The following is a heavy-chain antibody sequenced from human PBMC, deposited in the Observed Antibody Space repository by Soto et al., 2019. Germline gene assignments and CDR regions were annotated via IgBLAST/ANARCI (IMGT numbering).Heavy chain of an antibody. V-gene: IGHV4-38-2*01. D-gene: IGHD3-10*01. CDR3: ARKKPYYYGSGSYSGPASFDP. Sequence: SETLSLTCAVCGYSISSGYYWGWIRQPPGKGLEWIGSIYHSGSTYYNPSLKSRVTISVDTSKNQFSLKLSSVTAADTAVYYCARKKPYYYGSGSYSGPASFDPWGQGTLVTVSS. CDR1: GYSISSGYY. CDR2: IYHSGST. J-gene: IGHJ5*02.